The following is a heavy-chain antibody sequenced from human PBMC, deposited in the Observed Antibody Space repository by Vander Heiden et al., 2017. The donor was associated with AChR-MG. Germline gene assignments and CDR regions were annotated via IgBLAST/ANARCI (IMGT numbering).Heavy chain of an antibody. D-gene: IGHD6-6*01. Sequence: QVQLVESGGGVVQPGRSLRLPCAASGFTFRSDRVHWVRQAPGKGLEWVAVIWYDGSNKYYADSVKGRFTISRDNSKNTLYLQMNSLRAEDTAVYYCAREGSSSSTYYYYYYYMDVWGKGTTVTVSS. J-gene: IGHJ6*03. CDR2: IWYDGSNK. CDR3: AREGSSSSTYYYYYYYMDV. V-gene: IGHV3-33*01. CDR1: GFTFRSDR.